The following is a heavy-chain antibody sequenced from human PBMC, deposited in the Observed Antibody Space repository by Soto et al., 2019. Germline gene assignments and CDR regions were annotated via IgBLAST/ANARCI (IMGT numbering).Heavy chain of an antibody. D-gene: IGHD6-19*01. CDR3: ARLPVADLYRDY. Sequence: QVQLVQSGAEVKKPGSSVKVSCKASGGTFSCYAISWVRQAPGQGLEWMGGIIPIFGTANYAQKFQGRVTITADESTSTAYLALSRLRSEDTAVYYCARLPVADLYRDYWGQGTLVTVSS. CDR1: GGTFSCYA. J-gene: IGHJ4*02. CDR2: IIPIFGTA. V-gene: IGHV1-69*12.